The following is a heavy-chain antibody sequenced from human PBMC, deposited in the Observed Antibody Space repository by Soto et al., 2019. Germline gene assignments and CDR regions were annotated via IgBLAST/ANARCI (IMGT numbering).Heavy chain of an antibody. CDR2: IILYNGNT. Sequence: QVQLVQSGAEVKKPGASVKVSCKASGYTFTSYGISWVRQAPGQGLEWMGWIILYNGNTNYAQKRQGTVTMTTDTSTSTAYMELRSLRSDDTAVYYCARNGYCSSTSCHFDYWGQGTLVTVSS. J-gene: IGHJ4*02. D-gene: IGHD2-2*01. CDR1: GYTFTSYG. CDR3: ARNGYCSSTSCHFDY. V-gene: IGHV1-18*01.